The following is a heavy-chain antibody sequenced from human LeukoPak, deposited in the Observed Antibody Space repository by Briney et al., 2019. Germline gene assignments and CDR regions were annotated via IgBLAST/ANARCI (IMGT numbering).Heavy chain of an antibody. CDR1: GGSISSSSFY. V-gene: IGHV4-39*01. D-gene: IGHD3-16*02. J-gene: IGHJ4*02. CDR3: ASLNSEGGSYRYFDY. CDR2: IYYSGST. Sequence: SETLSLTCTVSGGSISSSSFYWGWIRQPPGRGLEWIGSIYYSGSTSYNPSLKSRVTISVDTSKNQFSLKLSSVTAADTAVYYCASLNSEGGSYRYFDYWGQGALVTVSS.